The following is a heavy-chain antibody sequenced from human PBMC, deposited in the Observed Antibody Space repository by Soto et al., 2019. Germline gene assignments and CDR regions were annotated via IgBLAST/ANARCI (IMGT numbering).Heavy chain of an antibody. D-gene: IGHD6-19*01. CDR3: AILPGITVAGSTYSFDP. J-gene: IGHJ5*02. CDR2: INPHRDDT. CDR1: GYTFTNYY. Sequence: ASVKVSCKASGYTFTNYYMHWVRQAPGQGLEWMGWINPHRDDTKYAQNFQGRVIMTRDTSISTAYMELSRLTSDDTAVYYCAILPGITVAGSTYSFDPWGQGTLVTVSS. V-gene: IGHV1-2*02.